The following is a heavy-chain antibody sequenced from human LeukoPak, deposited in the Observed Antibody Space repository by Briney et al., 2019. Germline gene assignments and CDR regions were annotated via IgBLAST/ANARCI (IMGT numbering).Heavy chain of an antibody. V-gene: IGHV4-30-4*08. CDR1: GGSISSGDYY. J-gene: IGHJ4*02. CDR3: ARGLGYCTNGVCYTFDY. Sequence: SETLSLTCTVSGGSISSGDYYWSWILQPPGKGLEWIGYIYYSGSTYYNPSLKSRVTISVDTSKNQFSLKLSSVTAADTAVYYCARGLGYCTNGVCYTFDYWGQGTLVTVAS. CDR2: IYYSGST. D-gene: IGHD2-8*01.